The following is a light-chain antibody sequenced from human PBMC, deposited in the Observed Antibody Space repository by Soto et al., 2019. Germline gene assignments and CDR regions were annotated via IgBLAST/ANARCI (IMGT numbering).Light chain of an antibody. CDR1: SSDVGGYNL. CDR3: SSFTSKSSLI. V-gene: IGLV2-14*01. CDR2: EVR. J-gene: IGLJ2*01. Sequence: QSALTQPASVSGSPGQSITISCTGTSSDVGGYNLVSWYQQHPGRAPQLILYEVRNRPSGISFRFSGSKSGNTASLTISGLQAEDEADYYCSSFTSKSSLIFGGGTKLTVL.